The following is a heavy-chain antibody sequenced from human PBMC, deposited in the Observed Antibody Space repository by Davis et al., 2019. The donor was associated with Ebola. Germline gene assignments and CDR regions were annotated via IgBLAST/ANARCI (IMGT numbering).Heavy chain of an antibody. J-gene: IGHJ6*02. V-gene: IGHV1-18*01. CDR3: ARDGGEICSGTSCFHGLDV. CDR2: IRGYNGNT. CDR1: GYTFSGYG. Sequence: AASVKVSCMSAGYTFSGYGITWVRQAPGQGLEWMGWIRGYNGNTNYAENLQGRVTMTTDTPTSTAYMELTSLRSDDTAVYYCARDGGEICSGTSCFHGLDVWGLGTTVSVSS. D-gene: IGHD2-2*01.